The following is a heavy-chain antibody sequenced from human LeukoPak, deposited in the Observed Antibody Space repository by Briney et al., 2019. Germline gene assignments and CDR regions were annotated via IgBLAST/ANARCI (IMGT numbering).Heavy chain of an antibody. D-gene: IGHD2-15*01. CDR2: IIPILGIV. J-gene: IGHJ6*02. CDR3: ARRYCSGGSCYSPERYYYYGMDV. Sequence: ASVKVSCKASGGTFSSYAISWVRQAPGQGLEWMGRIIPILGIVNYAQKFQGRVTITADKSTSTAYMELSSLRSEDTAVYYCARRYCSGGSCYSPERYYYYGMDVWGQGTTVTVSS. V-gene: IGHV1-69*04. CDR1: GGTFSSYA.